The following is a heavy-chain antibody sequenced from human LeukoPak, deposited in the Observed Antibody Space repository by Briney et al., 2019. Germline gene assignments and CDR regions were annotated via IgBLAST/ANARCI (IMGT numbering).Heavy chain of an antibody. CDR3: ARDAPRHTSGYPFFDY. J-gene: IGHJ4*02. V-gene: IGHV3-7*01. Sequence: GGSLRLSCAASGFTFSSYWMSWVRQAPGKGLEWVANIKQDGSEKYYVDSVKGRFTISRDNAKNSLYLQMNSLRAEDTAVYYCARDAPRHTSGYPFFDYWGQGTLVTVSS. CDR1: GFTFSSYW. CDR2: IKQDGSEK. D-gene: IGHD5-12*01.